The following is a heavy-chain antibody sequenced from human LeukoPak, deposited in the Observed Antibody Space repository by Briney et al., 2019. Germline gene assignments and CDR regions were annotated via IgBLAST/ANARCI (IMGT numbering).Heavy chain of an antibody. J-gene: IGHJ4*02. Sequence: GGSPRLSCAASGFTFSSYAMSWVRQAPGKGLEWVSAISGSGGSTYYADSVKGRFTISRDNSKSTLSLQMNSLRAEDTALYYCAKKYYYGSGTYIFYFDYWGQGTPVTVSS. CDR2: ISGSGGST. CDR3: AKKYYYGSGTYIFYFDY. D-gene: IGHD3-10*01. V-gene: IGHV3-23*01. CDR1: GFTFSSYA.